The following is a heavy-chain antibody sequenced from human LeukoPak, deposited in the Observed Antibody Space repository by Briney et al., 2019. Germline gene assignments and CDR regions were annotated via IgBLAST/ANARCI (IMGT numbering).Heavy chain of an antibody. CDR2: IIPIFGTA. CDR3: ARSSGWSASIPNYGMDV. CDR1: GGTFSSYA. V-gene: IGHV1-69*05. Sequence: SVKVSCKASGGTFSSYAISWVRQAPGQGLEWMGGIIPIFGTANYAQKFQGRVTITTDESTSTAYMELRSLRSDDTAVYYCARSSGWSASIPNYGMDVWGQGTTVTVSS. D-gene: IGHD6-19*01. J-gene: IGHJ6*02.